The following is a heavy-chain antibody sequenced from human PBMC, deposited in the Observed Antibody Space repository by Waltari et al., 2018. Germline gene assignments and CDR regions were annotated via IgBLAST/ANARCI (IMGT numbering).Heavy chain of an antibody. Sequence: EVQLVESGGGFVQPGGSLRLSCLGSGFTFGVFSMHWIRQAPGKGLELVAYISASRAAIDYAESVKGRFTISRDNAKNSLFLQMTNLGVEDTAVYYCATEPAPGAGINYWGQGILVTVSS. V-gene: IGHV3-48*01. CDR2: ISASRAAI. CDR3: ATEPAPGAGINY. D-gene: IGHD6-19*01. CDR1: GFTFGVFS. J-gene: IGHJ4*02.